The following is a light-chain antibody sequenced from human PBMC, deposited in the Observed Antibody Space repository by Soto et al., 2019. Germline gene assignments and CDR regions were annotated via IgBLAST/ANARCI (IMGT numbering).Light chain of an antibody. J-gene: IGKJ5*01. V-gene: IGKV3-20*01. Sequence: EIVLTQSPGTLSLSPGERATLSCRASQSVSNRYLAWYQQKPGQAPRLLIYSASSRATAIPDRFSGSGSGTDFTLTISRLEPEDFAMYYCHHYDYSPPITFGQGTRLEIK. CDR1: QSVSNRY. CDR2: SAS. CDR3: HHYDYSPPIT.